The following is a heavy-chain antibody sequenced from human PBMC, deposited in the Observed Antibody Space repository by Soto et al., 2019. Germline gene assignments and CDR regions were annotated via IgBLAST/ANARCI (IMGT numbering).Heavy chain of an antibody. J-gene: IGHJ6*03. V-gene: IGHV1-18*01. D-gene: IGHD4-4*01. CDR1: GYTFRSYG. CDR3: AMAYSNYAGRFSYYYMDV. Sequence: ASVKVSCKASGYTFRSYGISWVRQAPGQGLEWMGWISGYNGNTHYSQKFQGKVTMTTDTSTSTAYMELRNLRSDDTAVYYCAMAYSNYAGRFSYYYMDVWGTGTMVTVSS. CDR2: ISGYNGNT.